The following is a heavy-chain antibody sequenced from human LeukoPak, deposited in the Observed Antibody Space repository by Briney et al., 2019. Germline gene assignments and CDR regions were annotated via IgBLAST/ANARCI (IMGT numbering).Heavy chain of an antibody. Sequence: GGSLRLSCAGSGFTFSDAWMAWVRQTPGRGLEWVSGITGSGANAYYADSVKGRFTISRDNSRNTLYLQMNSLRAEDTAVYYCARARRILGYMDVWGKGTTVTVSS. CDR3: ARARRILGYMDV. J-gene: IGHJ6*03. D-gene: IGHD3-16*01. CDR1: GFTFSDAW. CDR2: ITGSGANA. V-gene: IGHV3-23*01.